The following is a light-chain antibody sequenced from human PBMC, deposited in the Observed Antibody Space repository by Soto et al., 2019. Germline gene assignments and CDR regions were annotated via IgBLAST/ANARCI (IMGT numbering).Light chain of an antibody. J-gene: IGLJ1*01. V-gene: IGLV2-14*01. CDR1: SSDVGGYNY. CDR2: DVS. CDR3: SSYTSSSTLFYA. Sequence: QSVLTQPASVSGAAGEAITISCTGTSSDVGGYNYVSWYQQHPGKAPKLMIYDVSNRPSGVSNRFSGSKSGNTASLTISGLQAEDEADYSCSSYTSSSTLFYAFGPGTKVTVL.